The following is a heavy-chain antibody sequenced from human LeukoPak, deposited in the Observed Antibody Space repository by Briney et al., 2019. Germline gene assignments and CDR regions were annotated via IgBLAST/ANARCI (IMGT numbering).Heavy chain of an antibody. D-gene: IGHD3-22*01. J-gene: IGHJ4*02. Sequence: ASVKVSCKASGYTFSGYYIHWVRQGPGQGLEWMGWINPNSGATNSAQKFQGRVTMTRDTSITTAYMELRRLRSDDTAVYYCARDYYDTSGYFDYWGLGTLLTVSS. V-gene: IGHV1-2*02. CDR3: ARDYYDTSGYFDY. CDR2: INPNSGAT. CDR1: GYTFSGYY.